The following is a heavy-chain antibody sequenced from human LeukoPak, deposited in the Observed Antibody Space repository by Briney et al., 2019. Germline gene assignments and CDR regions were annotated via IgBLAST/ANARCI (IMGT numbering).Heavy chain of an antibody. D-gene: IGHD1-26*01. V-gene: IGHV3-48*01. CDR2: ISRSSSTI. CDR3: ARGGSYYNEAFAI. Sequence: GGSLRLSCAASGFTFSSYSMKGVRQAPGKGLEWGAYISRSSSTIYYADSVKGRFTISRDNAKNSLHLQMNSLRVEDTAVYYCARGGSYYNEAFAIWGQGTVVTVSS. J-gene: IGHJ3*02. CDR1: GFTFSSYS.